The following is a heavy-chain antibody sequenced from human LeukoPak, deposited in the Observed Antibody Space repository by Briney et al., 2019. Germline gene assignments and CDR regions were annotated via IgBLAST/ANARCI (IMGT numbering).Heavy chain of an antibody. V-gene: IGHV4-34*01. CDR3: ARLGIAARPGFIAAAN. CDR1: GGSFSGYY. CDR2: INHSGST. J-gene: IGHJ4*02. D-gene: IGHD6-6*01. Sequence: PSETLSLTCAVYGGSFSGYYWRWIRQPPGKGLEWIGEINHSGSTNYNPSLKSRLTIFVDTSKNQFSLKLSSVTAADTAVYYCARLGIAARPGFIAAANWGQGTLVTVSS.